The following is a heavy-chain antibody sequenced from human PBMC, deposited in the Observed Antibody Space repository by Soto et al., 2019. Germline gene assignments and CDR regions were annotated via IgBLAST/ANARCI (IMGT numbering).Heavy chain of an antibody. Sequence: PGGSLRLSCTASGFTFTSYSINWVRPAPGQGLEWISYISSTSATIYYAESVRGRFTVSRDNAKNSVYLQMNSLRAEDTAVYFCARAKSLEYNWFDTWGQGTPVTVSS. J-gene: IGHJ5*02. V-gene: IGHV3-48*01. CDR1: GFTFTSYS. CDR3: ARAKSLEYNWFDT. CDR2: ISSTSATI.